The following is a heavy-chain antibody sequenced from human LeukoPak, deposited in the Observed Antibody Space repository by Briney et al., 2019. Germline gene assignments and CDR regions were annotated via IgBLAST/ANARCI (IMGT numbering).Heavy chain of an antibody. Sequence: GGSLRLSCAASGFTFRSYWMSWVRQAPGKGLEWVANIKQDGSEKYYVDSVKGRFTISRDNAKNSFYLQLNSLRAEDTAVYYCARSPYTSGWYGVGYWGQGTLVTVSS. J-gene: IGHJ4*02. CDR2: IKQDGSEK. D-gene: IGHD6-19*01. CDR1: GFTFRSYW. CDR3: ARSPYTSGWYGVGY. V-gene: IGHV3-7*01.